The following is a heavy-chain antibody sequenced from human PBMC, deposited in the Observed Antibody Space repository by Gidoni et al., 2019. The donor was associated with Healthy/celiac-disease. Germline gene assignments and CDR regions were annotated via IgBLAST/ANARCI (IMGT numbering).Heavy chain of an antibody. CDR1: GGSISSYY. CDR3: ARDQGSIAPPVDY. J-gene: IGHJ4*02. D-gene: IGHD6-13*01. CDR2: IYTRGST. V-gene: IGHV4-4*07. Sequence: QVQLQESGPGLVKPSETLSLTCTVSGGSISSYYWSWIRQPAGKGLAWIGRIYTRGSTNYNHSLKSRVTMSVDTSKNQVYLKLSAVTASDTAVYYCARDQGSIAPPVDYLVQGTLVTVSS.